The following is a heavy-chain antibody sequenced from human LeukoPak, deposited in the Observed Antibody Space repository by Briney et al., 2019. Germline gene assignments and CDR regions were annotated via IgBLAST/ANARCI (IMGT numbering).Heavy chain of an antibody. CDR3: ARTRGYSYGLYFDY. J-gene: IGHJ4*02. Sequence: PGGSLRLSCVASGFNFSGYWMGWVRQAPGKGLDWVANIKQDGSEKYYVYSVKGRFSISRDSAKNSLYLQMNSLRAEDTAVYYCARTRGYSYGLYFDYWGQGTLVTVSS. D-gene: IGHD5-18*01. V-gene: IGHV3-7*01. CDR2: IKQDGSEK. CDR1: GFNFSGYW.